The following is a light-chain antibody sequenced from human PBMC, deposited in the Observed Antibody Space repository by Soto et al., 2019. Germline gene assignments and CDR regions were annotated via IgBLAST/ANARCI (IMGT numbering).Light chain of an antibody. Sequence: QAVVTQPPSASGTPGQRVTISCSGSSSNVGTNHVNWYQQLPGTAPKLLIYSDNQRPSGVPDRFSGSKSGTSASLAISGLQSEDEADYYCATRDERLSGRVFGGGTKVTVL. CDR2: SDN. J-gene: IGLJ3*02. V-gene: IGLV1-44*01. CDR3: ATRDERLSGRV. CDR1: SSNVGTNH.